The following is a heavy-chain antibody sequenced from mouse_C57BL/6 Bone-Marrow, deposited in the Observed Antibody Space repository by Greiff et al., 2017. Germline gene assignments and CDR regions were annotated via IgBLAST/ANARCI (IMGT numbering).Heavy chain of an antibody. CDR1: GYTFTSYW. Sequence: QVQLKESGAELAKPGASVKLSCKASGYTFTSYWMHWVKQRPGQGLEWIGYINPSSGYTKYNQKFKDKATLTADKSSSTAYMQLSSLTYEDSAVYYCAIGDDYDYWYFDVWGTGTTVTVAS. V-gene: IGHV1-7*01. CDR2: INPSSGYT. CDR3: AIGDDYDYWYFDV. D-gene: IGHD2-4*01. J-gene: IGHJ1*03.